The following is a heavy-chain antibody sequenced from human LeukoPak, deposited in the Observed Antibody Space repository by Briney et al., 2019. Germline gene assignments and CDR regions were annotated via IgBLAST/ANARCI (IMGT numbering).Heavy chain of an antibody. Sequence: ASVKVSCKASGYSFTSYYMHWVRQVPGQGPEWMGIINPSSGSTNYAQKFQGRITMTSDTSMNTVYMEVSSLRSDDTAMYYCARGPGEGTRSSYDFWSGYSTSDYWGQGTLVTVSS. CDR2: INPSSGST. V-gene: IGHV1-46*01. CDR3: ARGPGEGTRSSYDFWSGYSTSDY. CDR1: GYSFTSYY. J-gene: IGHJ4*02. D-gene: IGHD3-3*01.